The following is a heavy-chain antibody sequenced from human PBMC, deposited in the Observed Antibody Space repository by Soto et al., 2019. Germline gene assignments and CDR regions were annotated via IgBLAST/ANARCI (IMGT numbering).Heavy chain of an antibody. Sequence: EVQLVESGGGLVKPGGSLRLSCAASGFTFTNAWMNWVRQAPGKGLEWVGRIKSETDGGTTDYATPVKGRFDISRDDSENTLYLQMNSRKTEDTAVYFCTTGIRALIGAARWWYWGQGTLVTVSS. CDR1: GFTFTNAW. V-gene: IGHV3-15*07. CDR3: TTGIRALIGAARWWY. CDR2: IKSETDGGTT. D-gene: IGHD2-15*01. J-gene: IGHJ4*02.